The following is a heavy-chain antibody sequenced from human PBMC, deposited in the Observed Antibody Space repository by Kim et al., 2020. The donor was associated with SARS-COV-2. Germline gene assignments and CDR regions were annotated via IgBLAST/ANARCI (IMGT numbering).Heavy chain of an antibody. J-gene: IGHJ3*01. CDR3: ARASLAVSGSEEGGDAFDV. Sequence: GGSLRLSCAASGFTFSSYWMSWVRQAPGKGLEWVANIKQDGSEKYYVDSVKGRFTISRDNAKNSLYLQMNSLRAEDTAVYYCARASLAVSGSEEGGDAFDVWGQGTMVTVSS. V-gene: IGHV3-7*03. CDR1: GFTFSSYW. D-gene: IGHD3-10*01. CDR2: IKQDGSEK.